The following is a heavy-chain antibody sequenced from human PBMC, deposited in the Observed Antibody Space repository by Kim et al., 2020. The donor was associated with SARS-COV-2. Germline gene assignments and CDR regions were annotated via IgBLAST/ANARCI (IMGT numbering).Heavy chain of an antibody. Sequence: ASVKVSCKASGYTFTSYDINWVRQATGQGLEWMGWMNPNSGNTGYAQKFQGRVTMTRNTSISTAYMELSSLRSEDTAVYYCARAFDMVRGVIRPFYWGQGTLVTVSS. CDR2: MNPNSGNT. V-gene: IGHV1-8*01. CDR3: ARAFDMVRGVIRPFY. D-gene: IGHD3-10*01. J-gene: IGHJ4*02. CDR1: GYTFTSYD.